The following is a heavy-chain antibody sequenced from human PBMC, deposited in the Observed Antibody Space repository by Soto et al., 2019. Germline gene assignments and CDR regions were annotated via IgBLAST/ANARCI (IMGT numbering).Heavy chain of an antibody. J-gene: IGHJ4*02. CDR1: GYTFTRYA. D-gene: IGHD1-26*01. Sequence: ASVKVSCKASGYTFTRYALHWVRQAPGQSLEWVGWINAGNGNTKYSQKFQGRVTITRDTSASTAYMELNSLSSEDTAVYYCARTDSGRYYFFDYWGQGTLVTVSS. V-gene: IGHV1-3*01. CDR3: ARTDSGRYYFFDY. CDR2: INAGNGNT.